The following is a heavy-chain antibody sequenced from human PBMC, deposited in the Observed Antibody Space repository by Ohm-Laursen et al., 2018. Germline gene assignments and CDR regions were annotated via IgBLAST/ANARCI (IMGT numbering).Heavy chain of an antibody. J-gene: IGHJ4*02. CDR1: GFTFDEFA. V-gene: IGHV3-23*01. D-gene: IGHD3-22*01. CDR3: AKVGTFYYDSSGYSH. CDR2: ISGSGGST. Sequence: SLRLSCAASGFTFDEFAMHWVRQAPGKGLEWVSGISGSGGSTYYADAVKGRFTISRDNSKNTLYLQMNSLRAEDTAVYYCAKVGTFYYDSSGYSHWGQGTLVTVSS.